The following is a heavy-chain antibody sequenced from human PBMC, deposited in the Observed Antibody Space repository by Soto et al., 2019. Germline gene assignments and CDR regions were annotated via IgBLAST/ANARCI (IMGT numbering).Heavy chain of an antibody. Sequence: EVQLVESGGGLVQPGGSLRLSCTASGITLSRDWMTWVRQAPGKGLEWVASIKPDGSGEYYLASVKGRFTISRDNTKNSLYLQANSLRAEDTAMYFCAKLLNGVTALDYWGQGTLVTVSS. CDR2: IKPDGSGE. J-gene: IGHJ4*02. CDR3: AKLLNGVTALDY. CDR1: GITLSRDW. V-gene: IGHV3-7*01. D-gene: IGHD2-21*02.